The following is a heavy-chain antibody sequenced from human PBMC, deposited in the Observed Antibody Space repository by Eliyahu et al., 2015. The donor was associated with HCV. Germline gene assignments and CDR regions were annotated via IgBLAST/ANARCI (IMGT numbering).Heavy chain of an antibody. CDR1: GGXXSSYX. CDR3: ARVVGATTEDAFDI. J-gene: IGHJ3*02. V-gene: IGHV4-59*01. CDR2: IYYSGST. D-gene: IGHD1-26*01. Sequence: QVQLQESGPGLVKPSETLXLXCXVSGGXXSSYXWSWIRQPPGKGLEWIGYIYYSGSTNYNPSLKSRVTISVDTSKNQFSLKLSSVTAADTAVYYCARVVGATTEDAFDIWGQGTMVTVSS.